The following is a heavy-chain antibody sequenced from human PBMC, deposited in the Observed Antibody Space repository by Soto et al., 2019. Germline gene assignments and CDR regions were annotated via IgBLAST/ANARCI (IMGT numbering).Heavy chain of an antibody. J-gene: IGHJ5*02. CDR1: GGTFSSYA. CDR3: ARGPKQQWLEQFDP. V-gene: IGHV1-69*01. D-gene: IGHD6-19*01. Sequence: QVQLVQSGAEVKKPGSSVKVSCKASGGTFSSYAISWVRQAPGQGLEWMGGIIPIFGTANYAQKFQGRVTXXXXXXXXXAYMELSSLRSEDTAVYYCARGPKQQWLEQFDPWGQGTLVTVSS. CDR2: IIPIFGTA.